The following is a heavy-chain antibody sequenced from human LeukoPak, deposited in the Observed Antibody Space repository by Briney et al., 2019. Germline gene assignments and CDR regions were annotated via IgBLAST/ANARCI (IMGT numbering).Heavy chain of an antibody. D-gene: IGHD3-22*01. CDR3: ARDQDDYYDSSGYYWYFDY. J-gene: IGHJ4*02. V-gene: IGHV1-69*05. CDR2: IIPIFGTA. Sequence: ASVKVSCKASGGTFISYAISWVRQAPGQGLEWMGRIIPIFGTANCAQKFQGRVTITTDESTSTAYMELSSLRSEDTAVYYCARDQDDYYDSSGYYWYFDYWGQGTLVTVSS. CDR1: GGTFISYA.